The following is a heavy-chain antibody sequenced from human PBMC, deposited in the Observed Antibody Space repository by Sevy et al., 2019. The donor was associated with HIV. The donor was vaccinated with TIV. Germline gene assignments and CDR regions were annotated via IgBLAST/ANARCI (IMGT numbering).Heavy chain of an antibody. J-gene: IGHJ5*02. CDR3: ARDLTYYYDSSGRNWFDP. D-gene: IGHD3-22*01. CDR2: ISSSGSTI. V-gene: IGHV3-11*01. Sequence: GGSLRLSCAASGFTFSDYYMSWIRQAPGKGLEWVSYISSSGSTIYYADSVKGRFTISRDNAKNSLYLQMNSLGAEDTAVYYCARDLTYYYDSSGRNWFDPWGQGTLVTVSS. CDR1: GFTFSDYY.